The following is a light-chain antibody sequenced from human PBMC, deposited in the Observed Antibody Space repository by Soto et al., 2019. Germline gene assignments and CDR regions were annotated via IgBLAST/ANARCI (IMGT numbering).Light chain of an antibody. V-gene: IGLV1-44*01. CDR2: SNN. Sequence: QAVLTQPPSASGTPGQRVTISCSGSSSNIGSNTVNWYQQLPGTAPKLLIYSNNQRPSGVPDRFSGSKSGTSASLAISGLESEDEADYYCSAWDDSLYGVFFGGGTKVTVL. J-gene: IGLJ2*01. CDR3: SAWDDSLYGVF. CDR1: SSNIGSNT.